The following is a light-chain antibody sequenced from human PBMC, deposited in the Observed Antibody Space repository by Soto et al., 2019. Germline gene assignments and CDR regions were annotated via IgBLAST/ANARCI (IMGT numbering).Light chain of an antibody. V-gene: IGLV2-14*03. CDR1: ISDVGGYNF. CDR2: DVS. Sequence: QSALTQPASGYGSRGQSITISCTGTISDVGGYNFVSWYQQYPGKAPKLMICDVSNRPSGVSNRFSGSKSGNTASLTISGLQAEDEADYYCSSFTGSHYVFGTGTKVTVL. J-gene: IGLJ1*01. CDR3: SSFTGSHYV.